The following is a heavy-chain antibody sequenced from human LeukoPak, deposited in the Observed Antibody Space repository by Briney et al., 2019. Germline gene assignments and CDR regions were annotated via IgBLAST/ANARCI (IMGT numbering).Heavy chain of an antibody. D-gene: IGHD6-6*01. Sequence: SETLSLTCTVSGGSISSSSYYWGWIRQPPGKGLEWIGSIYYSGSTYYNPSLKSRVTISVDTSKNQFSLKLISVTAAGTAVYYCAIGYSSSSGIDYWGQGTLVTASS. CDR1: GGSISSSSYY. CDR2: IYYSGST. V-gene: IGHV4-39*01. J-gene: IGHJ4*02. CDR3: AIGYSSSSGIDY.